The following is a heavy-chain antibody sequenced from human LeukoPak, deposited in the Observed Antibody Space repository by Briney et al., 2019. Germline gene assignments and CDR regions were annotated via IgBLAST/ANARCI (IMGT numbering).Heavy chain of an antibody. V-gene: IGHV1-69*06. J-gene: IGHJ4*02. CDR1: GGTFSGYA. D-gene: IGHD3-16*02. CDR2: IIPIFGTA. CDR3: ASLRLGELSFEYYFDY. Sequence: ASVKVSCKASGGTFSGYAISWVRQAPGQGLEWMGGIIPIFGTANYAQKFQGRVTITADKSTSTAYMELSSLRSEDTAVYYCASLRLGELSFEYYFDYWGQGTLVTVSS.